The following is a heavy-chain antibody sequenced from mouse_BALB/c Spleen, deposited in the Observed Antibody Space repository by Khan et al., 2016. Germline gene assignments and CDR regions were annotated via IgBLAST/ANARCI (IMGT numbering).Heavy chain of an antibody. CDR2: IWRGGST. CDR1: GFSLTSYG. J-gene: IGHJ2*01. Sequence: VQLQESGPSLVQPSQSLSITCTVSGFSLTSYGVHWVRQSPGKGLEWLGVIWRGGSTDYNAAFMSRLSITKDHSKSQVFFKMNSLQADDADISDCAKKGDSYYFDYWGQGTTLTVSS. CDR3: AKKGDSYYFDY. V-gene: IGHV2-5-1*01.